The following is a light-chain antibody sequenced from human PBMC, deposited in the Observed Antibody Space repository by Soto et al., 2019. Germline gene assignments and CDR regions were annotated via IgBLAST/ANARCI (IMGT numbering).Light chain of an antibody. CDR3: QHYGSSMWT. CDR2: SAS. V-gene: IGKV3-20*01. CDR1: QSITSDY. J-gene: IGKJ1*01. Sequence: EIVLTQSPAILSLSPGERATLSCRASQSITSDYLSWYQQKPGQAPRPLIYSASLRATGIPDRFSGSGSGTDFTLTISRLEPEDFAVYYCQHYGSSMWTFGQGTKVEIK.